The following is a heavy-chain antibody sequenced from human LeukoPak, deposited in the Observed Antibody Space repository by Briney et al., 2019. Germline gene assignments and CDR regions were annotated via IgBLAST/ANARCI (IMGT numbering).Heavy chain of an antibody. V-gene: IGHV1-46*01. D-gene: IGHD3-10*01. CDR3: ARGNSLGRFGEFYIHPVPD. Sequence: ASVKVSCKASGYTFTSYYMHWVRQAPGQGLEWMGIINPSGGSTSYAQKFQGRVTMTTDTSTSTVYMELSSRRPEDTAVYYCARGNSLGRFGEFYIHPVPDWGQGTLVTVSS. CDR2: INPSGGST. CDR1: GYTFTSYY. J-gene: IGHJ4*02.